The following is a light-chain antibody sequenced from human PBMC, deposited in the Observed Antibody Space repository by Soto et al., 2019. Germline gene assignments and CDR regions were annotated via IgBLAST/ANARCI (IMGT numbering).Light chain of an antibody. CDR2: AAS. Sequence: EIVLTQSPGTLSLSPGERATLSCRASQSVSSSHLAWYQQKPGQAPRLLIYAASSRATGIPDRFSGSGSGTDFTLTISRLEPDDFAVYYCQQYGRSPPETFGQGSKVESK. CDR1: QSVSSSH. V-gene: IGKV3-20*01. CDR3: QQYGRSPPET. J-gene: IGKJ1*01.